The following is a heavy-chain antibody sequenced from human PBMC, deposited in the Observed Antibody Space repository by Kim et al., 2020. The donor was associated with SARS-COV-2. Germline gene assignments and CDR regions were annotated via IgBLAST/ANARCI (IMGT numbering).Heavy chain of an antibody. CDR2: ISGSGDNT. Sequence: GGSLRLSCAASGFTFGSHVMSWVRQAPGKGLEWVSSISGSGDNTYYADSVKGRFTISRDNSKNTLYLQMNSLRAEDTAVYYCAKGIHSGCSPFDYWGQGTLVTVSS. CDR1: GFTFGSHV. CDR3: AKGIHSGCSPFDY. D-gene: IGHD6-19*01. J-gene: IGHJ4*02. V-gene: IGHV3-23*01.